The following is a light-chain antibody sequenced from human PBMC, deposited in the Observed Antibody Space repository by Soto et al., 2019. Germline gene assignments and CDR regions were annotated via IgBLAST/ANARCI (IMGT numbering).Light chain of an antibody. CDR3: QQYISYWT. CDR1: QSISSW. Sequence: IQMTQSPSTLFATEGDRATMTCRASQSISSWLAWYQQKPGKDPKLPIYKASSLESGDQSRFSGSGSGKEFTLTISSLQPDDFATYYCQQYISYWTFGQGTKVDI. J-gene: IGKJ1*01. V-gene: IGKV1-5*03. CDR2: KAS.